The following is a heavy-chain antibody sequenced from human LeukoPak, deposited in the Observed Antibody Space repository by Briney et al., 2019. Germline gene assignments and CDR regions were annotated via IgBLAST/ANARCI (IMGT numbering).Heavy chain of an antibody. V-gene: IGHV1-2*02. D-gene: IGHD1-1*01. J-gene: IGHJ4*02. CDR3: ARDGSTTGTTLFDY. CDR1: GFTFTGYY. CDR2: INPNSGGT. Sequence: ASVTVSFKASGFTFTGYYLHWVRQAPGQGLEWMGWINPNSGGTNYAQRFQGRVTMTRDTSISTAYMELTRLRSDDTAVYYCARDGSTTGTTLFDYWGQGTLVTVSS.